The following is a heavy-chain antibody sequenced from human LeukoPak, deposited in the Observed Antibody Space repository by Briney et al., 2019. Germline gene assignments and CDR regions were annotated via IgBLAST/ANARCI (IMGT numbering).Heavy chain of an antibody. D-gene: IGHD4-17*01. CDR2: IRGGGTSE. Sequence: GGSLRLSCTASGFTFSAYAMMWVRQAPGKGPEWVSAIRGGGTSEFYADSVKGRFRISRDNSKDTLFLQMNSLRAGDTAVYYCARDPNGDYIGAFDMWGPGTMVTVSS. V-gene: IGHV3-23*01. CDR1: GFTFSAYA. CDR3: ARDPNGDYIGAFDM. J-gene: IGHJ3*02.